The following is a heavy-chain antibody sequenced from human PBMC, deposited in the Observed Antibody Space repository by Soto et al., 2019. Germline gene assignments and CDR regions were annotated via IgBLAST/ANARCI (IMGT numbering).Heavy chain of an antibody. CDR2: ISYDGSNK. CDR3: AKDCIIAAAGAMDV. CDR1: GFTFSSYG. Sequence: GGSLRLSCAASGFTFSSYGMHWVRQAPGKGLEWVAVISYDGSNKYYADSVKGRFTISRDNSKNTLYLQMNSLRAEDTAVYYCAKDCIIAAAGAMDVWGQGTTVTVSS. V-gene: IGHV3-30*18. J-gene: IGHJ6*02. D-gene: IGHD6-13*01.